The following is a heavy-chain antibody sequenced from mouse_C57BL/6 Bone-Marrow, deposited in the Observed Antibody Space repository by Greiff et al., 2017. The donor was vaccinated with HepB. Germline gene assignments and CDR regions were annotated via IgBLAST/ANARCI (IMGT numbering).Heavy chain of an antibody. CDR3: ARGGSRAMDY. CDR1: GYSITSGYY. D-gene: IGHD1-1*01. V-gene: IGHV3-6*01. CDR2: ISYDGSN. Sequence: EVKLMESGPGLVKPSQSLSLTCSVTGYSITSGYYWNWIRQFPGNKLEWMGYISYDGSNNYNPSLKNRISITSDTSKNQFFLKLNSVTTEDTATYYCARGGSRAMDYWGQGTSVTVSS. J-gene: IGHJ4*01.